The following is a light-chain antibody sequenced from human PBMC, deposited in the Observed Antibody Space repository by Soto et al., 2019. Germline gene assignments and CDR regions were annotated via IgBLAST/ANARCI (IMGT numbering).Light chain of an antibody. V-gene: IGLV2-14*03. J-gene: IGLJ1*01. CDR1: SSDVGGYNY. CDR2: DVT. CDR3: NSYTGTSARYA. Sequence: QSALTQPASVSASPGQSIAISCTGTSSDVGGYNYVSWYQQYPGRAPKLIIFDVTNRPSGVSPRFSGSKSGNTASLTISGLQAADEADYYCNSYTGTSARYAFGTGTKVTGL.